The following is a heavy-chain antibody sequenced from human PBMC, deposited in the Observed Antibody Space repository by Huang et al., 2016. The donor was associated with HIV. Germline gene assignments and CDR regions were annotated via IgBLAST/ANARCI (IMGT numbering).Heavy chain of an antibody. D-gene: IGHD3-10*01. J-gene: IGHJ4*02. CDR3: ARLPGSITMIRGVITDPY. CDR1: GGSIRSDNYY. V-gene: IGHV4-39*02. CDR2: IYYSGST. Sequence: QLQLQESGPGLVKPSETLSLTCTVSGGSIRSDNYYWGWIRQPPGKGLEWMGSIYYSGSTHDNPPLKRRGTITVDTSKNHFSLRMRSVTAADTAVYYCARLPGSITMIRGVITDPYWGQGTLVTVSS.